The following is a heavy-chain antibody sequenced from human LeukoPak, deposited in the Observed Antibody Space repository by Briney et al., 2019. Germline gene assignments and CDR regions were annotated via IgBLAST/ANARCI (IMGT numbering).Heavy chain of an antibody. CDR1: GFTFSSYA. V-gene: IGHV3-30-3*01. D-gene: IGHD6-6*01. J-gene: IGHJ6*02. Sequence: GGSLRLSCAASGFTFSSYAMHWVRQAPGKGLEWVAVISYDGSNKYYADSVKGRFTISRDNSKNTLYLQMNSLRAEDTAVYYCARDGIEYSSRWDYYYGMDVWGQGTTVTASS. CDR3: ARDGIEYSSRWDYYYGMDV. CDR2: ISYDGSNK.